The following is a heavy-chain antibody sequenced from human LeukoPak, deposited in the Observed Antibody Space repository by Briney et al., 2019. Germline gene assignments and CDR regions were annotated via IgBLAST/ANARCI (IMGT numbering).Heavy chain of an antibody. CDR2: IKQDGSEK. CDR3: ARGSVPEAVWGWSPYDY. J-gene: IGHJ4*02. CDR1: GFTFSSYW. D-gene: IGHD1-14*01. V-gene: IGHV3-7*01. Sequence: GGSLRLSCAASGFTFSSYWMSWVRQAPGKGLEWVANIKQDGSEKYYVDSVKGRFTISRDNAKDSLYLQMNSLRAEDTAVYYCARGSVPEAVWGWSPYDYWGQGTLVTVSS.